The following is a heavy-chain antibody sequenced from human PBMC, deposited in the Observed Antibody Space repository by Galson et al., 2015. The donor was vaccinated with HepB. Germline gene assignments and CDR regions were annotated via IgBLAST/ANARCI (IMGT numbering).Heavy chain of an antibody. CDR3: ARLYCSGGSCYFDY. V-gene: IGHV3-64*01. D-gene: IGHD2-15*01. CDR2: IITNGRST. CDR1: GFTFSSYA. J-gene: IGHJ4*02. Sequence: ALRLSCAASGFTFSSYAMHWVRQAPGTGLAYVSAIITNGRSTNYASSVKGRFTISRDISKNTLYLQMGSLRAEDMAVYYCARLYCSGGSCYFDYWGQGTLVTVSS.